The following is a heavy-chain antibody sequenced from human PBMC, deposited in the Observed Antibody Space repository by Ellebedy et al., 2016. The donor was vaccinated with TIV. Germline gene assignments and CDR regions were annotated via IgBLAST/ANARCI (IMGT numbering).Heavy chain of an antibody. CDR2: IKSKNYGGTI. V-gene: IGHV3-15*01. CDR3: TTALDNYRPYF. D-gene: IGHD3-16*02. J-gene: IGHJ4*02. CDR1: GFSFSNAW. Sequence: GESLKISCVVSGFSFSNAWMSWVRQAPGKGLEWVGRIKSKNYGGTIDYAAPVKGRFSISRDDSKNTLYLEMNSLKTEDTAVYYCTTALDNYRPYFWGQGTLVTVSS.